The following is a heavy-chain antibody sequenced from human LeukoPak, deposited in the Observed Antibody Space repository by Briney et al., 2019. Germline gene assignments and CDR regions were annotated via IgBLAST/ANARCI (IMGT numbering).Heavy chain of an antibody. V-gene: IGHV4-59*08. CDR2: IYYSGST. CDR3: ARGFLTPESPLDY. D-gene: IGHD3-9*01. CDR1: GGFISGYY. Sequence: SETLSLTCVVSGGFISGYYWSWIRQPPGKGLECIGYIYYSGSTKYNPSLQSRVTISVDTSKNQFSLKLSSVTAADTAVYYCARGFLTPESPLDYWGQGTLVTVSS. J-gene: IGHJ4*02.